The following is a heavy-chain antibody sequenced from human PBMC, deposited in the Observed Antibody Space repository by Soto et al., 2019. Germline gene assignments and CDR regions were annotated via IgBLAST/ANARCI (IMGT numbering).Heavy chain of an antibody. CDR3: AFFFFQAEDGIRDTVPVSAFLLNRSSDL. J-gene: IGHJ2*01. Sequence: KRLEWVSAISGSGGSTNYADSVKQRFTTSRVHSTNTLYLQMNSLRAEDTAVYYCAFFFFQAEDGIRDTVPVSAFLLNRSSDL. V-gene: IGHV3-23*01. D-gene: IGHD2-15*01. CDR2: ISGSGGST.